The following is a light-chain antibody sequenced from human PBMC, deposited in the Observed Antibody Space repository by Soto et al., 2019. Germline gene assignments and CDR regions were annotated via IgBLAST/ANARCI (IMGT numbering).Light chain of an antibody. J-gene: IGKJ1*01. CDR2: KAS. CDR1: QSISSW. Sequence: DIQMTQSPSTLSASVGDRVTITCRASQSISSWLAWYQQKPGKAPKLLIYKASSLESGVPSRFSGSGSGTEFALNNSSLQPDDFATYYCQQYNSLWTFGQGTKVEIK. CDR3: QQYNSLWT. V-gene: IGKV1-5*03.